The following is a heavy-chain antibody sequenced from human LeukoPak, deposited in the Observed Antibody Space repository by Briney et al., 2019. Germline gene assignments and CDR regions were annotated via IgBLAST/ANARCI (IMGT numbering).Heavy chain of an antibody. D-gene: IGHD2-2*01. J-gene: IGHJ5*02. CDR3: ARDGGYCSSTSCYVDNWFDP. CDR2: INPNSGGT. Sequence: ASVKVSCKASGYTFTGYCMHWVRQAPGQGLEWMGWINPNSGGTNYAQKFQGRVTMTRDTSISTAYMELSRLRSDDTAVYYCARDGGYCSSTSCYVDNWFDPWGQGTLVTVSS. CDR1: GYTFTGYC. V-gene: IGHV1-2*02.